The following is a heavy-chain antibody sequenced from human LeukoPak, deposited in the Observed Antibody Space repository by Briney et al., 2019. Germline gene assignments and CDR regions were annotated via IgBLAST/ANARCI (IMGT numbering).Heavy chain of an antibody. V-gene: IGHV4-34*01. CDR1: GGSCDDYY. Sequence: SETLSLTCAVYGGSCDDYYCSWIRQPPGKGLEWIGEIHPSGIFYYNSSLVSRVTISIDTSKTQFSLRLTSVTAADTAFYYCARGRDRSKTGDLWGQGSLVPVSS. CDR3: ARGRDRSKTGDL. J-gene: IGHJ5*02. CDR2: IHPSGIF. D-gene: IGHD5-24*01.